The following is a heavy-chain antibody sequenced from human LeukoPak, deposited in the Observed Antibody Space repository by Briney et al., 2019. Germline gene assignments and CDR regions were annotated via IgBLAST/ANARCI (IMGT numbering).Heavy chain of an antibody. D-gene: IGHD4-11*01. V-gene: IGHV4-34*01. CDR1: GGSLNGYY. J-gene: IGHJ6*03. CDR2: INYSGST. Sequence: SETLSLTCAVSGGSLNGYYWTWIRQPPGKGLEWIGEINYSGSTIYNPSLESRVTISIDTSENRVSLKVTSVTAADSGVYYCARAPLYYSNPSTYYYYMDVWGKGTTVTVSS. CDR3: ARAPLYYSNPSTYYYYMDV.